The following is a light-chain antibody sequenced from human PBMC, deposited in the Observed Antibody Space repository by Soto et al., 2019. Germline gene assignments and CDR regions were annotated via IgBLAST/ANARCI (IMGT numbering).Light chain of an antibody. CDR3: SSYTSSITVV. CDR1: SSDVGGYNF. J-gene: IGLJ2*01. CDR2: EVS. Sequence: QSVLTQPASVSGSPGQSITISCTGTSSDVGGYNFVAWYQHHPGKAPKLMIYEVSNRPSGVSNRFSGSKSGNTASLTISGLQAEDEAAYYCSSYTSSITVVFGGGTKLTVL. V-gene: IGLV2-14*01.